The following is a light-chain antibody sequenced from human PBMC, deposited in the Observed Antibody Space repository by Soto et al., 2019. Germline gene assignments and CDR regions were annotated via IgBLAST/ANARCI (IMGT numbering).Light chain of an antibody. Sequence: DIVMTQSPDSLAVSLGERATINCRSSQSLLYNSNNKNYLAWYQHKPGQPPKLLIYWASTRESGVPDRFSGSGSGTYFTLSISSLQTDDVAVYYCQQYYHTPPNTFGQGTKLEIK. CDR3: QQYYHTPPNT. CDR1: QSLLYNSNNKNY. V-gene: IGKV4-1*01. J-gene: IGKJ2*01. CDR2: WAS.